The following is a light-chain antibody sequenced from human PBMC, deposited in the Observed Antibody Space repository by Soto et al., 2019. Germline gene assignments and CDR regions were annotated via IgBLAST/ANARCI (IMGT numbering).Light chain of an antibody. Sequence: DIQMTQSPSTLSASVGDRVTITCRASQSISVWLAWYQQKAGKAPNLLIYKASRLESGVPSRFSGSGSETEFTLTISGLQPGDSATYYCQQYNSYPTTFGQGTKVDIK. CDR3: QQYNSYPTT. CDR2: KAS. V-gene: IGKV1-5*03. J-gene: IGKJ1*01. CDR1: QSISVW.